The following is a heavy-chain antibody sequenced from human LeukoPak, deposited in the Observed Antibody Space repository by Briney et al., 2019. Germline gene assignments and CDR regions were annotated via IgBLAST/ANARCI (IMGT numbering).Heavy chain of an antibody. CDR3: ARASAYYSYAVVQFDY. Sequence: SETLSLTCTVSGGSISSYYWSWIRQPLGKGLEWIGYIYYSGSTNYNPSLKSRVTISVDTSKNQFSLKLSSVTAADTAVYYCARASAYYSYAVVQFDYWGQGTLVTVSS. V-gene: IGHV4-59*01. CDR2: IYYSGST. J-gene: IGHJ4*02. D-gene: IGHD5-18*01. CDR1: GGSISSYY.